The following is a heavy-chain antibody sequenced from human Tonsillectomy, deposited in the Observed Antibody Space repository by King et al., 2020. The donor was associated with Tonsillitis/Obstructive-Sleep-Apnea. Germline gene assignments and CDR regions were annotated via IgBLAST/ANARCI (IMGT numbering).Heavy chain of an antibody. Sequence: VQLVQSGAEVKKPGSSVKVSCKASGGTFSSYAISWVRQTPGQGLEWMGGIIPIFGAANYAQKFQGRVTITADESTSTAYMALSSLRSEDTAVYYCARLEGYCSSTNCYGVDYWGQGTLVTVSS. CDR2: IIPIFGAA. D-gene: IGHD2-2*01. J-gene: IGHJ4*02. CDR1: GGTFSSYA. CDR3: ARLEGYCSSTNCYGVDY. V-gene: IGHV1-69*01.